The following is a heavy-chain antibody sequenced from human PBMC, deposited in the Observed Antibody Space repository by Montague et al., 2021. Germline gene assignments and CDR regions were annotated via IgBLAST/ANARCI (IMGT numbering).Heavy chain of an antibody. CDR1: GDSVSSNGAT. D-gene: IGHD5-24*01. CDR3: ARGWQKRFDP. Sequence: CAISGDSVSSNGATWNWIRQSPSRGLEWLGRTYYRSKWYNGYAISVKSRITVNPDTSKNQFSLLLNSVTPEDTAVYYCARGWQKRFDPWGQGTLVTVSS. V-gene: IGHV6-1*01. CDR2: TYYRSKWYN. J-gene: IGHJ5*02.